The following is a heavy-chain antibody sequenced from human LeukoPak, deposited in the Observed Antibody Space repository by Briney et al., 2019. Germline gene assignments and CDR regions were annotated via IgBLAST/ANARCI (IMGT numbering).Heavy chain of an antibody. V-gene: IGHV1-69*04. D-gene: IGHD6-13*01. CDR3: ARERYSSSWETRYNWFDP. CDR1: GGTLSSYA. J-gene: IGHJ5*02. Sequence: ASVKVSCKASGGTLSSYAISWVRQAPGQGLEWMGRIIPIFGIANYAQKFQGRVTITADKSTSTAYMELSSLRSEDTAVYYCARERYSSSWETRYNWFDPWGQGTLVTVSS. CDR2: IIPIFGIA.